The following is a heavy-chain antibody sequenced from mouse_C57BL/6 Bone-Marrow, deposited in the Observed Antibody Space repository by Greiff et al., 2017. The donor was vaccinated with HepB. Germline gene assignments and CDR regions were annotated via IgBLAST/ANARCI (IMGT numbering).Heavy chain of an antibody. D-gene: IGHD2-5*01. CDR3: TRREISNYFMDY. J-gene: IGHJ4*01. CDR1: GYTFTSYW. Sequence: VQLKESGTVLARPGASVKMSCKTSGYTFTSYWMHWVKQRPGQGLEWIGAIYPGNSDTSYNQKFKAKAKLTAVTSASTAYMELSSLTNEDSAVYYCTRREISNYFMDYWGQGTSVTVSS. CDR2: IYPGNSDT. V-gene: IGHV1-5*01.